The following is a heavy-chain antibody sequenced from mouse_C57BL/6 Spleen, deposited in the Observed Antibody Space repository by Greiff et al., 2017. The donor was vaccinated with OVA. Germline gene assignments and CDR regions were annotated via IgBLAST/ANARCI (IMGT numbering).Heavy chain of an antibody. CDR3: ARGRDITTVVAHWYFDV. V-gene: IGHV5-4*03. J-gene: IGHJ1*03. CDR1: GFTFSSYA. D-gene: IGHD1-1*01. Sequence: EVKLVESGGGLVKPGGSLKLSCAASGFTFSSYAMSWVRQTPEKRLEWVATISDGGSYTYYPDNVKGRFTISRDNAKNNLYLQMSHLKSEDTAMYYCARGRDITTVVAHWYFDVWGTGTTVTVSS. CDR2: ISDGGSYT.